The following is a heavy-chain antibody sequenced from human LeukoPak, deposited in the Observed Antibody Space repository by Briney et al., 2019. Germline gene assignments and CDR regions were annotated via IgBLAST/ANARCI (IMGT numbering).Heavy chain of an antibody. D-gene: IGHD2-15*01. CDR1: GFTFSSYA. V-gene: IGHV3-23*01. CDR3: AKRPYCSGAVCYHIDY. J-gene: IGHJ4*02. CDR2: ISGGGSST. Sequence: GGSLRLSCAASGFTFSSYAMSWVRQAPGKGMEWVSTISGGGSSTYYADSVKGRFTISRDNSKNTVYLQMNSLRAEDTAVYYCAKRPYCSGAVCYHIDYWGQGTLVTVSS.